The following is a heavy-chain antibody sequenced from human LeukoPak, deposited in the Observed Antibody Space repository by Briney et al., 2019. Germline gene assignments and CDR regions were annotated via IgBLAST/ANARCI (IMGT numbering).Heavy chain of an antibody. CDR3: ARARSRDYFDY. Sequence: GGSLRLSCAASGFTFSSYSMNWVRQAPGKGLEWVSHISSSSSTIYYADSVKGRFTISRDNAKNSLYLQMNSLRAEDTAVYYCARARSRDYFDYWGQGTLVTVSS. J-gene: IGHJ4*02. V-gene: IGHV3-48*01. CDR2: ISSSSSTI. CDR1: GFTFSSYS.